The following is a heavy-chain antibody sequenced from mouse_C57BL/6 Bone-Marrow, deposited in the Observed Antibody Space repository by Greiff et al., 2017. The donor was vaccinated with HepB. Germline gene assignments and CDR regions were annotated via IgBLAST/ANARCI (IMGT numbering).Heavy chain of an antibody. CDR2: INPSRGYT. V-gene: IGHV1-4*01. J-gene: IGHJ3*01. CDR1: GYTFTSYT. Sequence: QVQLQQSGAELARPGASVKMSCKASGYTFTSYTMHWVKQRPGQGLEWIGYINPSRGYTKYNQKFKDKATLTADKSSSTAYMQRSSLTSEDSAVYYCARSSVYDGYSPGFAYWGQGTLVTVSA. CDR3: ARSSVYDGYSPGFAY. D-gene: IGHD2-3*01.